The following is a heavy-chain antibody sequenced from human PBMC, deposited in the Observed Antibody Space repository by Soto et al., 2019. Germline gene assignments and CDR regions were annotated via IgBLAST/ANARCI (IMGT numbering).Heavy chain of an antibody. D-gene: IGHD1-20*01. CDR2: IYYSGST. CDR1: GGSISSYY. CDR3: ARGVYNWNINYYYYGMDV. V-gene: IGHV4-59*01. J-gene: IGHJ6*02. Sequence: PSETLSLTCTVSGGSISSYYWSWIRQPPGKGLEWIGYIYYSGSTNYNPSLKSRVTISVDTSKNQFSLKLSSVTAADTAVYYCARGVYNWNINYYYYGMDVWGQGTTVTVSS.